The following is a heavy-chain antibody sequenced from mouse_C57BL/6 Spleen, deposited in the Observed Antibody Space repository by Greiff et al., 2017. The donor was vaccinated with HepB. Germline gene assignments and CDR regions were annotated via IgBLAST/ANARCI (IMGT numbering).Heavy chain of an antibody. CDR2: IYPGDGDT. Sequence: QVQLQQSGPELVKPGASVKISCKASGYAFSSSWMNWVKQRPGKGLEWIGRIYPGDGDTNYNGKFKGKATLTADKSSSTAYMQLSSLKSEDSAVYFCARLTTVVATNYFDYWGKGTTLTVAS. CDR3: ARLTTVVATNYFDY. V-gene: IGHV1-82*01. CDR1: GYAFSSSW. D-gene: IGHD1-1*01. J-gene: IGHJ2*01.